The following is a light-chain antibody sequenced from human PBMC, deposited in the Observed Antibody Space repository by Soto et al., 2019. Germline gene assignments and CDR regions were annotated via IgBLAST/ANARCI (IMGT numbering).Light chain of an antibody. Sequence: QLVLTQSSSASASLGSSVKLTCTLSSGHSSYIIAWHQQQPGKAPRYLMKLEGSGNYNKGSGVPARCSGSSSGADRYLTISNLQFEDEADYYCETWDSNIHWVFGGGTKLTVL. CDR1: SGHSSYI. V-gene: IGLV4-60*02. J-gene: IGLJ3*02. CDR3: ETWDSNIHWV. CDR2: LEGSGNY.